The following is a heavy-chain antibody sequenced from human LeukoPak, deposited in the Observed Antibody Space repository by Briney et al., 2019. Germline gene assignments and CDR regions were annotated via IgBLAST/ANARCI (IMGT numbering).Heavy chain of an antibody. Sequence: GGSLRLSCAASGFTFSGSAMHWVRQASGQGLEWVGRIRSKANNYATAYAASVKGRFTISRDDSKNTAYLQMNSLKTEDTAVYYCIGSRNGYNLDYWGQGTLVTVSS. CDR1: GFTFSGSA. CDR2: IRSKANNYAT. CDR3: IGSRNGYNLDY. J-gene: IGHJ4*02. D-gene: IGHD5-24*01. V-gene: IGHV3-73*01.